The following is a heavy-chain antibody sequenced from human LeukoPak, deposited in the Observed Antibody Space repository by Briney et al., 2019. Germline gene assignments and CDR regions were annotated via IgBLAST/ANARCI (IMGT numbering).Heavy chain of an antibody. CDR2: VGGGPDI. CDR1: GFTFTIYA. V-gene: IGHV3-23*01. Sequence: HPGGSLRLSCVASGFTFTIYAMSWVRQAPGKGLEWVAGVGGGPDIHYADSVKGRFTASRDDSKNTVYLHMSSLRVEGTAIYFCAKDATSGNSMWDHLDSWGQGTLVTVST. CDR3: AKDATSGNSMWDHLDS. J-gene: IGHJ4*02. D-gene: IGHD1-26*01.